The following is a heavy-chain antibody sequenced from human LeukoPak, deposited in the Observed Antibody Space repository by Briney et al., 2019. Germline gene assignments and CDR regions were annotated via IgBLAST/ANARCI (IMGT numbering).Heavy chain of an antibody. D-gene: IGHD6-13*01. V-gene: IGHV4-30-2*01. CDR2: IYHCGST. CDR3: ARDSGIAAAGAGFDY. CDR1: GGSISSGGYY. Sequence: SETLSLTCTVSGGSISSGGYYWSWIRQPPGKGLEWIGYIYHCGSTYYNPSLKSRVTISVDTSKNQFSLKLSSVTAADTAVYYCARDSGIAAAGAGFDYWGQGTLVTVSS. J-gene: IGHJ4*02.